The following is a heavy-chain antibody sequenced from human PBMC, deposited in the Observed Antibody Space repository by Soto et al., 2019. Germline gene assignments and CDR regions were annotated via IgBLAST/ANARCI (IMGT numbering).Heavy chain of an antibody. D-gene: IGHD3-9*01. Sequence: QVQLVQSGAEVKKPGSSVKVSCTASGGTFSSYAISWVRQAPGQGLEWMGGIIPIFGTANYAQKFQGRVTITADESTSTAYMELSSLRSEDTAVYYCARDYDILTGFRYYGMDVWGQGTTVTVSS. CDR3: ARDYDILTGFRYYGMDV. CDR1: GGTFSSYA. CDR2: IIPIFGTA. V-gene: IGHV1-69*01. J-gene: IGHJ6*02.